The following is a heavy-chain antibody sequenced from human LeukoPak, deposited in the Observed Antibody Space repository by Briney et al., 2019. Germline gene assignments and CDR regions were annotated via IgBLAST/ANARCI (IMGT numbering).Heavy chain of an antibody. J-gene: IGHJ6*03. D-gene: IGHD4-17*01. Sequence: PSETLSLTCTVSGGSISSYYWSWIRQPPGKGLEWIGYIYYSGSTNYNPSLKNRVTISVDTSKNQFSLKLSSVTAADTAVYYCARISYDYGDHGFYMDVWGKGTTATVSS. V-gene: IGHV4-59*01. CDR2: IYYSGST. CDR3: ARISYDYGDHGFYMDV. CDR1: GGSISSYY.